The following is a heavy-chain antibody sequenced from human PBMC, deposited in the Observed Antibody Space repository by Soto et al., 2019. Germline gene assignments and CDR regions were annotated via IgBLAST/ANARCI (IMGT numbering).Heavy chain of an antibody. V-gene: IGHV3-23*01. CDR2: ISGSGEWA. CDR3: AKKIVTTTTSPGSYDY. D-gene: IGHD4-17*01. J-gene: IGHJ4*02. CDR1: GFTFSSYA. Sequence: GGSLRLSCAASGFTFSSYAMTWVRQAPGKGLERVSAISGSGEWAYYADSVKGRFTISRDNSKSTLYLQMNSLRAEDTATYYCAKKIVTTTTSPGSYDYWGQGTLVTVSS.